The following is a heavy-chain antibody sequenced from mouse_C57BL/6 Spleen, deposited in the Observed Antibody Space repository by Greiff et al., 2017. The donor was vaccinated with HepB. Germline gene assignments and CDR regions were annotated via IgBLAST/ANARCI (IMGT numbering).Heavy chain of an antibody. Sequence: EVHLVESGGGLVKPGGSLKLSCAASGFTFSDYGMHWVRQAPEKGLEWVAYISSGSSTIYYADTVKGRFTISRDNAKNTLFLQMTSLRSEDTAMYYGARGGYGWFAYWGQGTLVTVSA. CDR3: ARGGYGWFAY. D-gene: IGHD3-1*01. CDR1: GFTFSDYG. CDR2: ISSGSSTI. J-gene: IGHJ3*01. V-gene: IGHV5-17*01.